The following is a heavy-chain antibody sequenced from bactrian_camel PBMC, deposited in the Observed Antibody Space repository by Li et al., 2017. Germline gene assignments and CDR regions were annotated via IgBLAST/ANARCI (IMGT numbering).Heavy chain of an antibody. J-gene: IGHJ4*01. CDR2: IYTGGDYT. V-gene: IGHV3S54*01. Sequence: QLVESGGGSVQTGGSLRLSCAATRGTSSNVHMAWFHQAPGKEREAVAHIYTGGDYTQYADSVKGRFTISIDNAKDTLYLQMNSLKIEDTAVYYCALGSSRQATMTARGKGTQVTVS. D-gene: IGHD3*01. CDR1: RGTSSNVH.